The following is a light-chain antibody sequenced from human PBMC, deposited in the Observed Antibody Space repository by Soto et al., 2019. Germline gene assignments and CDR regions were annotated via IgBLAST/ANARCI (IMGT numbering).Light chain of an antibody. CDR2: GAS. V-gene: IGKV3-20*01. Sequence: EIVLTQSPGTLSLSPGERATLSCRASESVSTSYLAWYQQKPGQAPRLLIYGASSRATCIPDRFSGSGSGADFALTISRLKPEEFAVYYCQQYGSVPLTFGGGTKVEIK. CDR1: ESVSTSY. CDR3: QQYGSVPLT. J-gene: IGKJ4*01.